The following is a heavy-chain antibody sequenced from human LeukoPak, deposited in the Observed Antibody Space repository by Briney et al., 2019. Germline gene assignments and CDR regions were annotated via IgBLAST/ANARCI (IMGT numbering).Heavy chain of an antibody. J-gene: IGHJ4*02. CDR3: ARDGSYSRSWYFNGLDY. D-gene: IGHD6-13*01. CDR2: IYYSGST. Sequence: SETLSLTCTVSGGSISSYYWSWIRQPPGKGLEWIGYIYYSGSTNYNPSLKSRVTISVDTSKNQFSLKLSSETAADTAVYYCARDGSYSRSWYFNGLDYWGQGTVVTVSS. CDR1: GGSISSYY. V-gene: IGHV4-59*01.